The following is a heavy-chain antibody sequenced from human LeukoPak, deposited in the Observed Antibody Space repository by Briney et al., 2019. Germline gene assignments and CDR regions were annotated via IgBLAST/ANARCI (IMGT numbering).Heavy chain of an antibody. CDR3: AKYFDSSAFFAY. CDR1: GFTFSSYA. CDR2: ISSSGSTI. J-gene: IGHJ4*02. D-gene: IGHD3-22*01. Sequence: GGSLRLSCAASGFTFSSYAMHWVRQAPGKGLEWVSYISSSGSTIYYADSVKGRFTISRDNAKNSLYLQMNSLRTEDTAVYYCAKYFDSSAFFAYWGQGTLVTVSS. V-gene: IGHV3-48*03.